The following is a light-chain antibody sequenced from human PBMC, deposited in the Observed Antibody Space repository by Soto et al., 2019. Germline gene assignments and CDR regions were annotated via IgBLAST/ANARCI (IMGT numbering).Light chain of an antibody. CDR3: QQYNSYST. CDR1: QSISHW. J-gene: IGKJ1*01. CDR2: VAS. V-gene: IGKV1-5*01. Sequence: DMQLTQSPPTLSAFVGDRLTFTSRASQSISHWLAWYRQKPGKAPHLLIYVASSLESGPPSRFSGSGSGTEFTLTISSLQPDDFATYYRQQYNSYSTLGHRTKVDIK.